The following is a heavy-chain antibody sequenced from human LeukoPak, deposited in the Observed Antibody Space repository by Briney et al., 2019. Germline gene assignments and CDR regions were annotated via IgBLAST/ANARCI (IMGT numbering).Heavy chain of an antibody. Sequence: SETLSLTCTVSGGSISSYYWSWIRQPPGKGLEWIGYIYYSGSISYNPSLKSRVTISLDTSKNQFSLNLNSVTAADTAVYYCARAQEEAAAGTVNFDYWGQGTLVTVSS. V-gene: IGHV4-59*01. CDR1: GGSISSYY. D-gene: IGHD6-13*01. CDR3: ARAQEEAAAGTVNFDY. CDR2: IYYSGSI. J-gene: IGHJ4*02.